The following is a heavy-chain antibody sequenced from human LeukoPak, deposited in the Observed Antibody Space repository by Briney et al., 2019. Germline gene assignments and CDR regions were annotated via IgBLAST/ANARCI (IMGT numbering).Heavy chain of an antibody. CDR1: GFIVSSKY. CDR3: ARAGPIDY. V-gene: IGHV3-53*01. Sequence: GGSLRLSCAASGFIVSSKYMSWVRQAPGKGLEWVSVIYSGGSTYYAASVEGRFTISRDNSKNTVYLQMNSLRVEDTAVYYCARAGPIDYWGQGTLVTVSS. CDR2: IYSGGST. J-gene: IGHJ4*02.